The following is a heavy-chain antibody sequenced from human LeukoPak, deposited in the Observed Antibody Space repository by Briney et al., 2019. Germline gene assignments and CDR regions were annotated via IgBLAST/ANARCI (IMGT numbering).Heavy chain of an antibody. V-gene: IGHV4-34*01. Sequence: PSETLSLTCAVYGGSFSGYYWSWIRQPPGKGLEWIGEINHSGSTNYNPSLKSRVTISVDTSKNQFSLKLSSVTAADTAVYYCASARPPARVTPSGPLKTYNYYYMHVGGKGTTLTLPS. CDR3: ASARPPARVTPSGPLKTYNYYYMHV. CDR2: INHSGST. D-gene: IGHD6-6*01. CDR1: GGSFSGYY. J-gene: IGHJ6*03.